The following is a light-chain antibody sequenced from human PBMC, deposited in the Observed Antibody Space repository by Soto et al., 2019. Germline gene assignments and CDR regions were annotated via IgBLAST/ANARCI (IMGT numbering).Light chain of an antibody. J-gene: IGKJ1*01. CDR3: QHYNSYSEA. Sequence: IQLTQSPSSLSASVGDRVTVTCRASQGIGTYLVWYQQKPGKAPKLLIYKASTLKSGVPSRFSGSGSGTEFTLTISSLQPDDFATYYCQHYNSYSEAFGQGTRWIS. V-gene: IGKV1-5*03. CDR2: KAS. CDR1: QGIGTY.